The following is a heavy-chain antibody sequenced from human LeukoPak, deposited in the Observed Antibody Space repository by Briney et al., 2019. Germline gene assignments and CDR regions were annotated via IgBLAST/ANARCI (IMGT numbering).Heavy chain of an antibody. V-gene: IGHV4-34*01. D-gene: IGHD6-13*01. Sequence: SETLSLTCAVYAGSLSTYLWSWIRQPPGKGLEWIGEINHSGSTNYNPSLKSRVTISVDTSKNQFSLKVSSVTAADTAVYYCARVTAAGGTDDAFDIWGQGTMVTVSS. CDR3: ARVTAAGGTDDAFDI. CDR1: AGSLSTYL. CDR2: INHSGST. J-gene: IGHJ3*02.